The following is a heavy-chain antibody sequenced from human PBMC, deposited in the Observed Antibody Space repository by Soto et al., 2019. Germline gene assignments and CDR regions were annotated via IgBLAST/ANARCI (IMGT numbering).Heavy chain of an antibody. CDR3: ARDRSMYYGMDV. CDR2: IGTYSGHT. J-gene: IGHJ6*02. V-gene: IGHV1-18*01. CDR1: GYIFTTYG. Sequence: QVQLVQSGPEVKRPGASVKVSCKTSGYIFTTYGITWVRQAPGQGLEWMGWIGTYSGHTSYAQKLQGRVTMTTDTVTSTAYMELRSLRSDDRAVYYCARDRSMYYGMDVWGQGTTVTVSS.